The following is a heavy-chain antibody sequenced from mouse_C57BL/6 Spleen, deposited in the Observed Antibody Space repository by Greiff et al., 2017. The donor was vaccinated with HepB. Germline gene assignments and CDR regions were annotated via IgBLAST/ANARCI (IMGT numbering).Heavy chain of an antibody. CDR2: ISDGGSYT. CDR3: AREGGLSYDGYLWYFDV. Sequence: EVMLVESGGGLVKPGGSLKLSCAASGFTFSSYAMSWVRQTPEKRLEWVATISDGGSYTYYPDNVKGRFTISRDNAKNNLYLQMSHLKSEDTAMYYCAREGGLSYDGYLWYFDVWGTGTTVTVSS. CDR1: GFTFSSYA. D-gene: IGHD2-3*01. V-gene: IGHV5-4*01. J-gene: IGHJ1*03.